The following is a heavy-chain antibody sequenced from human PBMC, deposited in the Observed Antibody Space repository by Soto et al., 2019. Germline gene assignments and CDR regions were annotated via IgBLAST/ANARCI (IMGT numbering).Heavy chain of an antibody. D-gene: IGHD3-10*01. J-gene: IGHJ4*02. CDR1: GFSFSSYA. CDR3: AKDRHYNKYDLRHGSGPFDY. CDR2: ISGTAAST. Sequence: EVQLLESGGGLVQPGGSLRLSCAASGFSFSSYAMTWVRQAPGKGLEWVSGISGTAASTYYADSVKGRFTISRDNSKNTLFLQMNTLRAEDMAVYYCAKDRHYNKYDLRHGSGPFDYWGQGTLVTVSS. V-gene: IGHV3-23*01.